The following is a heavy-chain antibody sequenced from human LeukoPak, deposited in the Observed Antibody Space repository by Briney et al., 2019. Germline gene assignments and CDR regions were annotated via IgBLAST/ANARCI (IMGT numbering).Heavy chain of an antibody. V-gene: IGHV3-21*01. CDR2: ISSSSSYI. CDR3: ASFAGMTTVTTNPVDY. D-gene: IGHD4-17*01. CDR1: GFTISSYS. J-gene: IGHJ4*02. Sequence: PGGSLRLSCAASGFTISSYSMNWVRQAPGKGLELVSSISSSSSYIYYADSVKGRFTISRDNAKNSLYLQMNSLRAEDTAVYYCASFAGMTTVTTNPVDYWGQGTLVTVSS.